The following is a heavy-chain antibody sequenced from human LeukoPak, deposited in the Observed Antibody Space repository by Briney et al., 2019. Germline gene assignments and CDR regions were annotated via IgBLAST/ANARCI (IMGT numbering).Heavy chain of an antibody. CDR1: GFTFSSYS. Sequence: PGGSLRLSCAASGFTFSSYSMNWVRQAPGKGLEWVSSISGSGGSTYYADSVKGRFTISRDNSKNTLYLQMNSLRAEDTAVYYCAINAKTYYYDSSGSYYFDYWGQGTLVTVSS. D-gene: IGHD3-22*01. V-gene: IGHV3-23*01. CDR3: AINAKTYYYDSSGSYYFDY. CDR2: ISGSGGST. J-gene: IGHJ4*02.